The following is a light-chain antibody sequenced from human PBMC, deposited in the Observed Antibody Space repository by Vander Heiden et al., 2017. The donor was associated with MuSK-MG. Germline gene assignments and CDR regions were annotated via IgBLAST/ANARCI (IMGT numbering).Light chain of an antibody. CDR3: CSYEGSNTFEVV. CDR1: SSAVGGSHY. Sequence: QSALTQPRSVSGSPGQSVTISCTGTSSAVGGSHYVSWYHPHPGKAPKLMIYDVSKRPSGVPDRFSCAKSGNTASTTISGLQAEDEADDYCCSYEGSNTFEVVFGGGTKLTVL. CDR2: DVS. J-gene: IGLJ2*01. V-gene: IGLV2-11*01.